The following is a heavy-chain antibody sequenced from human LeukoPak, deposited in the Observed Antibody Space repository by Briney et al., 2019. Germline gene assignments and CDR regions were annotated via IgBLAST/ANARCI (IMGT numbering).Heavy chain of an antibody. CDR3: ARGVGGTSSNWFDP. J-gene: IGHJ5*02. CDR2: IYASGNT. V-gene: IGHV4-61*02. D-gene: IGHD2-2*01. CDR1: GGSISSGTYY. Sequence: PSQTLSLTCTVSGGSISSGTYYWSWIRQPAGKGLEWIGRIYASGNTNYNPSLKSRLTISVDTSRNQFSLKLNSVTAADTAVYYCARGVGGTSSNWFDPWGQGTLVTVSX.